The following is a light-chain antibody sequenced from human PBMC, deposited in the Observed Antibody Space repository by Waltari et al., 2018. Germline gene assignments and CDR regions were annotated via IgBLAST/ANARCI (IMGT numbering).Light chain of an antibody. J-gene: IGLJ3*02. Sequence: QSVLTQPPSASEAARKSVTMSCSGSRSNIGSNGVSWYQQVPGTPPKLLMYYNDQRAPGISDRLSGSKSGTSASLAISGLQPEDEADYYCAAWDDGLSGWVFGGGTRLTVL. CDR3: AAWDDGLSGWV. CDR1: RSNIGSNG. CDR2: YND. V-gene: IGLV1-36*01.